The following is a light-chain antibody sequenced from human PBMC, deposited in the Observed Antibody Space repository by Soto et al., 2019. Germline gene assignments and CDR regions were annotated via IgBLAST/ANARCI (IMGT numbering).Light chain of an antibody. CDR2: NNN. CDR1: SSNIGSNT. Sequence: QPVLTQPPSASGTPGQRVTISCSGSSSNIGSNTVNWYQQLPGTAPKLLIYNNNQRPSWVPDRFSGSKSGTSASLAISGLQSADEADYYCAAWDDSLNGPVFGGGTQLTVL. J-gene: IGLJ2*01. V-gene: IGLV1-44*01. CDR3: AAWDDSLNGPV.